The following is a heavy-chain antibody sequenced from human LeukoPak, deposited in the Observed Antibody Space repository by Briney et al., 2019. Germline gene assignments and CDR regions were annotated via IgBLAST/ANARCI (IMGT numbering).Heavy chain of an antibody. D-gene: IGHD1-14*01. Sequence: GGSLRLYCAASGFTFSSYAMHWVRQAPGKGLEWVAVISYDGSNKYYADSVKGRFTISRDNSKNTLYLQMNSLRAEDTAVYYCARGSNRGVYSVFDYWGQGTLVTVSS. CDR3: ARGSNRGVYSVFDY. V-gene: IGHV3-30-3*01. CDR1: GFTFSSYA. J-gene: IGHJ4*02. CDR2: ISYDGSNK.